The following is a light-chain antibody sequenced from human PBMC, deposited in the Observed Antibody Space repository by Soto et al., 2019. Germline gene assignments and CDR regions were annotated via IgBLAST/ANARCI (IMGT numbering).Light chain of an antibody. CDR1: QSVGSK. CDR3: QQYNNWPRT. J-gene: IGKJ1*01. V-gene: IGKV3-15*01. CDR2: DAS. Sequence: EIVMTQSPATLSVSPGDRATLSCRASQSVGSKLAWYQQKPGQPPRLLFDDASTRPTGIPARFSGSGSWTEFTLSISSLQSEDLAVYYCQQYNNWPRTVGQGTKVEMK.